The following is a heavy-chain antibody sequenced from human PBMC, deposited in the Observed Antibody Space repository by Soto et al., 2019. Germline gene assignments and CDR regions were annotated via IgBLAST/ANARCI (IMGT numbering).Heavy chain of an antibody. J-gene: IGHJ4*02. V-gene: IGHV1-69*13. CDR1: GGAFSSYA. CDR2: IIPIFGTA. Sequence: VASVKVSCKASGGAFSSYAISWVRQAPGQGLEWMGGIIPIFGTANYAQKFQGRVTITADASTSTAYMELRSLRSDDTAVYYCARASLRDSSRYYFDYWGQGTLVTVSS. D-gene: IGHD6-13*01. CDR3: ARASLRDSSRYYFDY.